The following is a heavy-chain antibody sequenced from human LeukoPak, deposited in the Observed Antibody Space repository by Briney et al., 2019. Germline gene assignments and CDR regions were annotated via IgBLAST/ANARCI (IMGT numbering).Heavy chain of an antibody. CDR1: GFTFSDYY. CDR3: ARPVHRGDFLAVAGTGPDY. D-gene: IGHD6-19*01. CDR2: ISSSGSTI. Sequence: GGSLRLSCAASGFTFSDYYMSWIRQAPGKGLEWVSYISSSGSTIYYADSVKGRFTISRDNAKNSLYLQMNSLRAEDTAVYYCARPVHRGDFLAVAGTGPDYWGQGTLVTVSS. J-gene: IGHJ4*02. V-gene: IGHV3-11*04.